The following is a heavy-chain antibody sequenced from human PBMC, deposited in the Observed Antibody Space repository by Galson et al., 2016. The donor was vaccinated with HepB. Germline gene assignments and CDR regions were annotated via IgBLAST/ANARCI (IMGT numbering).Heavy chain of an antibody. CDR2: ISSSGSIT. Sequence: SLRLSCAASGFTFSDYYMGWIRQAPGKGPEWVSYISSSGSITWYEDSLKGRFIISRDNAKKSLYVQMNSLRAEDTAVYFCARGRAGGTLTDAFDVWGQGTVVTVSS. CDR1: GFTFSDYY. J-gene: IGHJ3*01. CDR3: ARGRAGGTLTDAFDV. V-gene: IGHV3-11*01. D-gene: IGHD1-26*01.